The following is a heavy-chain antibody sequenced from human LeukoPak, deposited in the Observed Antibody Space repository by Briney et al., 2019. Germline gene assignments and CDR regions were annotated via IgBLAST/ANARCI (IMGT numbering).Heavy chain of an antibody. CDR1: AYSISSGYY. CDR2: IYHSGST. CDR3: ARGGGGGWYDHDY. J-gene: IGHJ4*02. Sequence: SETLSLTCIVSAYSISSGYYWGWIRQPPGKGLEWIGTIYHSGSTYYNPSLRSRVTISVDTSKNQFSLKLSSVTAADTAVYYCARGGGGGWYDHDYWGQGTLVTVPS. D-gene: IGHD6-19*01. V-gene: IGHV4-38-2*02.